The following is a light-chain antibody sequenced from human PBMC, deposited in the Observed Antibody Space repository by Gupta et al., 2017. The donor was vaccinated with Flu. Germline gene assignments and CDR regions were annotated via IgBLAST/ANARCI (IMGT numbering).Light chain of an antibody. CDR3: ESWDTNLRMGV. V-gene: IGLV1-51*01. Sequence: VTITCSGVNFNVGSNYVFCYHQRPAAAPDRRSFMNNKRPPGIPDRFSGSTSATSATPATTGLQAGEEADDYCESWDTNLRMGVFGGGTKLTVL. CDR2: MNN. J-gene: IGLJ2*01. CDR1: NFNVGSNY.